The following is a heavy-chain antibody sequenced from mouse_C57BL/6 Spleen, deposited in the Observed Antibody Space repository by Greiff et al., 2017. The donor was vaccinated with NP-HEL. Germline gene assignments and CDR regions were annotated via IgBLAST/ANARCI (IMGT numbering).Heavy chain of an antibody. CDR3: ARGTTVPYFDY. Sequence: QVQLQQSGAELVKPGASVKISCKASGYAFSSYWMNWVKQRPGKGLEWIGQIYPGDGDTNYNGKFKGKATLTADKSSSTAYMQLSSLTSEDSAVYFCARGTTVPYFDYWGQGTTLTVSS. CDR1: GYAFSSYW. CDR2: IYPGDGDT. D-gene: IGHD1-1*01. J-gene: IGHJ2*01. V-gene: IGHV1-80*01.